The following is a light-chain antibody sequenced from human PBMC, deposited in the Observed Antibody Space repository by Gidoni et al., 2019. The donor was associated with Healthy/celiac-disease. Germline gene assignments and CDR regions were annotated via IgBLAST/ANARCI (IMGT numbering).Light chain of an antibody. CDR1: QSVSRN. CDR3: QQYNNWPPYT. Sequence: EIVMTQSPATRSVSPGERATLSCRASQSVSRNLAWYQQKPGQAPRLLIYGASTRATGIPARFSGSGSGTEFTLTISSLQSEDFAVYYCQQYNNWPPYTFGQGTKLEIK. CDR2: GAS. V-gene: IGKV3-15*01. J-gene: IGKJ2*01.